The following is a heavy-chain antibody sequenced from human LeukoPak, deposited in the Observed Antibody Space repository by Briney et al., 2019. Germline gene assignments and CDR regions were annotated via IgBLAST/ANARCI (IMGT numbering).Heavy chain of an antibody. V-gene: IGHV5-51*01. J-gene: IGHJ4*02. CDR1: GYSFTSYW. D-gene: IGHD6-13*01. Sequence: GESLQISCKGSGYSFTSYWIGWVRQMPGKGLEWMGIIYPGDSDARYSPSFQGQVTTSADKSISTAYLQWSSLKASDTAMYYCARGGGSSWYYFDYWGQGTLVTVSS. CDR3: ARGGGSSWYYFDY. CDR2: IYPGDSDA.